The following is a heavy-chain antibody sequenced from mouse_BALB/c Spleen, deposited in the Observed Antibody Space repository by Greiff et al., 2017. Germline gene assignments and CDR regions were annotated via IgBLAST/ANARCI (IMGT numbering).Heavy chain of an antibody. Sequence: EVQLHQSGAELVRPGALVKLSCKASGFNIKDYYMHWVKQRPEQGLEWIGWIDPENGNTIYDPKFQGKASITADTSSNTAYLQLSSLTSEDTAVYYCAPNSLLRWWFAYWGQGTLVTVSA. J-gene: IGHJ3*01. CDR3: APNSLLRWWFAY. V-gene: IGHV14-1*02. CDR2: IDPENGNT. D-gene: IGHD1-2*01. CDR1: GFNIKDYY.